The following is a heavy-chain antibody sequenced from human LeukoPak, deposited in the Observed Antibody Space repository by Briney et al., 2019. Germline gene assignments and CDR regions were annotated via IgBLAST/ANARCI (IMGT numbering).Heavy chain of an antibody. J-gene: IGHJ4*02. CDR1: GFSFSSYG. V-gene: IGHV3-30*18. Sequence: VGSLRLSCAASGFSFSSYGMHWVRLAPGKGLEWVAVISNDGSITKYGDSVKGRFTISRDNSKNTLYVQMNSLRTDDAAVYYCAKSKSPYPMDYIFDFWGQGTLVTVSS. CDR3: AKSKSPYPMDYIFDF. D-gene: IGHD4-11*01. CDR2: ISNDGSIT.